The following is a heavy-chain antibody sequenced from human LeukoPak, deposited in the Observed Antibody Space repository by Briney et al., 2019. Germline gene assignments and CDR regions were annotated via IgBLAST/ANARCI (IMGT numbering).Heavy chain of an antibody. J-gene: IGHJ4*02. CDR2: ISGSGGSR. V-gene: IGHV3-23*01. D-gene: IGHD3-22*01. Sequence: GGSLGRSCAASGFTFSSWGRQAPGNGLEWVSTISGSGGSRSYADSVKGRFTISRDNSKNTLYLQMNSLRAEDTAVYYCAKVQTGSGYYHAVDYWGQGTLVTVSS. CDR3: AKVQTGSGYYHAVDY. CDR1: GFTFSS.